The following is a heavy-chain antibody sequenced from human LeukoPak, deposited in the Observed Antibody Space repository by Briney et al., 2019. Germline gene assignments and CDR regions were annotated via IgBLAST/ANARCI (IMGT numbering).Heavy chain of an antibody. V-gene: IGHV3-74*01. J-gene: IGHJ4*02. CDR2: ISSYGSST. Sequence: PGGSLRLSCAASGSTFSSYWMHWVRLAPGKGLAWVSHISSYGSSTSYADSVKGRFTISRDNAKNTVHLQMNSLRAEDTAVYYCARDYGGNSGDFDYWGQGTLVTVSS. CDR3: ARDYGGNSGDFDY. CDR1: GSTFSSYW. D-gene: IGHD4-23*01.